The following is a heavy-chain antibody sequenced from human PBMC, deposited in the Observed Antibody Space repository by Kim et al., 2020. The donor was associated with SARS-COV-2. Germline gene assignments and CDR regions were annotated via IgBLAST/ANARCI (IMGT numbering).Heavy chain of an antibody. D-gene: IGHD6-13*01. V-gene: IGHV1-69*13. Sequence: SVKVSCKASGGTFSSYAISWVRQAPGQGLEWMGGIIPIFGTANYAQKFQGRVTITADESTSTAYMELSSLRSEDTAVYYCATWYSSSWYLYYYGMDVWGQGTTVTVSS. CDR1: GGTFSSYA. CDR2: IIPIFGTA. CDR3: ATWYSSSWYLYYYGMDV. J-gene: IGHJ6*02.